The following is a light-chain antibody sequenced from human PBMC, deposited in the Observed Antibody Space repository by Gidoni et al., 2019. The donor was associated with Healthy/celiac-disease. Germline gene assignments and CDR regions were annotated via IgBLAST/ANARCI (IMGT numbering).Light chain of an antibody. J-gene: IGKJ3*01. CDR3: QQYNSPKFT. V-gene: IGKV1-5*03. CDR1: QSISSW. CDR2: KAS. Sequence: DIQMTQSPSTLSASVGDRVTITCRASQSISSWLAWYQQKPGKAPKLLIYKASSLESGVPSRFSGSGSGTEFTLTISSLQPDDFATYYCQQYNSPKFTFGPGTKVDIK.